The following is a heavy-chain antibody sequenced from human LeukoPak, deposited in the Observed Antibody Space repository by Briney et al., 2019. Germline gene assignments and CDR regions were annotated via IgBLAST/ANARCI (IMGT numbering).Heavy chain of an antibody. CDR1: GYTFTDSY. CDR3: VRSPFGASAY. Sequence: ASVKVSCKPSGYTFTDSYIHWVRQAPGVGLQWMGWISPNNGDTKYAEDFQDRVTMTRDTSINTAYMELTGLTPDDTAVYYCVRSPFGASAYWGRGTLAAV. CDR2: ISPNNGDT. J-gene: IGHJ4*02. D-gene: IGHD3-10*01. V-gene: IGHV1-2*02.